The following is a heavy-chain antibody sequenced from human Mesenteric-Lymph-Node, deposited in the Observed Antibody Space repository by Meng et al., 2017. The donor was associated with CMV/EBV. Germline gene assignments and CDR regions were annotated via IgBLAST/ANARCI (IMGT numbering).Heavy chain of an antibody. J-gene: IGHJ4*02. CDR3: ARAPYSYGRLDY. D-gene: IGHD5-18*01. CDR1: GFTFSSYA. V-gene: IGHV3-30-3*01. Sequence: GGSLRLSCAASGFTFSSYAMHWVRQAPGKGLEWVAVISYDGSNKYYADSVKGRFTISRDNSKNTLYLQMNSLRAEDTAVYYCARAPYSYGRLDYWGQGTLVTVSS. CDR2: ISYDGSNK.